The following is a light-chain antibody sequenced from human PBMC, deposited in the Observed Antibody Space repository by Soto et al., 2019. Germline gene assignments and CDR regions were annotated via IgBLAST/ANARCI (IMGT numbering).Light chain of an antibody. CDR2: SNA. Sequence: QSVLTQPPSVSGTPGQTVTISCSGSSSNIGSSSVKWYQQLPGAAPKVVIYSNALRPSGVPDRFSGYKSGTSAYLAISGLQPEDEADYYCAAWDDSLIGVFGAGTKVTVL. CDR1: SSNIGSSS. V-gene: IGLV1-44*01. CDR3: AAWDDSLIGV. J-gene: IGLJ1*01.